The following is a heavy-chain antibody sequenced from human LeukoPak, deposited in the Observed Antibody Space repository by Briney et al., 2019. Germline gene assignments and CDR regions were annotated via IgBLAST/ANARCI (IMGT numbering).Heavy chain of an antibody. V-gene: IGHV3-7*01. Sequence: GGSLRLSCTASGFPFNSYWMTWVRQTPGKGLEWVANIKQDGSTQYYVDSVKGRFTISRDNAKNTLFLQMDSLRPEDTAVYYCVRSLRSADFWGQGTLVTVSS. CDR2: IKQDGSTQ. J-gene: IGHJ4*02. CDR1: GFPFNSYW. CDR3: VRSLRSADF.